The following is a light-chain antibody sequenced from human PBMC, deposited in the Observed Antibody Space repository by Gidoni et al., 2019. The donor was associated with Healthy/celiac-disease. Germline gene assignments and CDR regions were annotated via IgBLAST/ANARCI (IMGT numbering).Light chain of an antibody. CDR1: QSVSSY. CDR3: QQRSNWPLT. CDR2: DAS. V-gene: IGKV3-11*01. J-gene: IGKJ4*01. Sequence: EIVLTQTPATLSLSPGERDPLSCRASQSVSSYLAWYQQKPGQAPRLLIYDASNRATGIPARFSGSGSGTDFTLTISSLEPEDFAVYYCQQRSNWPLTFGGXTKVEIK.